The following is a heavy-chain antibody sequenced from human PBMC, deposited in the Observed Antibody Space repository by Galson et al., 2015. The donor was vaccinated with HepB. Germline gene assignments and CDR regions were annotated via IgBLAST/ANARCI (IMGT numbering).Heavy chain of an antibody. CDR1: GFTFSSYA. CDR2: ISYDGSNK. D-gene: IGHD3-22*01. CDR3: ARDPTYYYDSSGYDG. V-gene: IGHV3-30*04. Sequence: SLRLSCAASGFTFSSYAMHWVRQAPGKGLEWVAVISYDGSNKYYADSVKGRFTISRDNSKNTLYLQMNSPRAEDTAVYYCARDPTYYYDSSGYDGWGQGTLVTVSS. J-gene: IGHJ4*02.